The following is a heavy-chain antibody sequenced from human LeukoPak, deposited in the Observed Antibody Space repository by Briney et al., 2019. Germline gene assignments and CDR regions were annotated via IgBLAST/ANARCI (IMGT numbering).Heavy chain of an antibody. CDR1: GFTFSDYY. J-gene: IGHJ4*02. Sequence: GGSLRLSCAASGFTFSDYYMSWIRQAPGKGLEWVSYISGSSSYTNYADSVKGRFTISRDDAKKSLYLQINSLRAEDTAVYYCARDAYCGSDCYYYFDNWGQGTLVTVSS. D-gene: IGHD2-21*02. V-gene: IGHV3-11*05. CDR3: ARDAYCGSDCYYYFDN. CDR2: ISGSSSYT.